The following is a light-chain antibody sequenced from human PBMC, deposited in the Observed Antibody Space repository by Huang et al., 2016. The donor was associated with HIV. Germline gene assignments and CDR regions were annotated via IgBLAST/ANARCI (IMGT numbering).Light chain of an antibody. V-gene: IGKV3-11*01. Sequence: EIVLTQSPATLSLSPGERATLSCRASQSLGRFLAWYQRKPGQAPRLLIFGASDRASGIPARFAGSGSGTDFTLTINNLEPEDFAVYYCQQRGSWPRTFGQGTKLDIK. J-gene: IGKJ2*01. CDR2: GAS. CDR1: QSLGRF. CDR3: QQRGSWPRT.